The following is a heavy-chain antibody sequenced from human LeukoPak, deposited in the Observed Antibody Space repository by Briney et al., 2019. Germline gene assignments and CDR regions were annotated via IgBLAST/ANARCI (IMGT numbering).Heavy chain of an antibody. V-gene: IGHV1-24*01. Sequence: ASVKVSCKVSGYTPTELSMHWVRQAPGKGLEWMGGFDPEDGETIYAQKFQGRVTMTEDTSTDTAYMELSSLRSEDTAVYYCATTGGRYDFWSGYFNWFDPWGQGTLVTVSS. D-gene: IGHD3-3*01. CDR2: FDPEDGET. J-gene: IGHJ5*02. CDR1: GYTPTELS. CDR3: ATTGGRYDFWSGYFNWFDP.